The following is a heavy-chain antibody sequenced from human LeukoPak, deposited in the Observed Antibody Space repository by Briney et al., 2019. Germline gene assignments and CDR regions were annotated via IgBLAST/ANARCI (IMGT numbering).Heavy chain of an antibody. Sequence: PGGSLRLSCAASGFTFSSYWMHWVRQAPGRGLVWVSRINSDGSSTSYADSVKGRFTISRDNAKNTLYLQMNSLRAEDTAVYYCARGGGIVGATDYWGQGTLVTVSS. CDR2: INSDGSST. CDR1: GFTFSSYW. CDR3: ARGGGIVGATDY. D-gene: IGHD1-26*01. V-gene: IGHV3-74*01. J-gene: IGHJ4*02.